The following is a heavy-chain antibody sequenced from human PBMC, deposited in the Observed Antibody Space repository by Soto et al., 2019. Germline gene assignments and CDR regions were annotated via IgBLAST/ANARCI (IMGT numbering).Heavy chain of an antibody. CDR1: GFSFSSYW. CDR2: INTDGSST. J-gene: IGHJ3*01. V-gene: IGHV3-74*02. D-gene: IGHD3-9*01. CDR3: TRSPGGYYID. Sequence: EVQLVESGGGLVQPGGSLRLSCADSGFSFSSYWMHWVRQGPGKGLVWVSRINTDGSSTNYADSVKGRFTISRDNAKSMVYLQMNSLRAEDRGVYYCTRSPGGYYIDWGQGTMVTVSS.